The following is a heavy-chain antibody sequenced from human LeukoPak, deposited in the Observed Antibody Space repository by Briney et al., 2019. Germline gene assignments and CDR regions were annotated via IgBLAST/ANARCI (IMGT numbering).Heavy chain of an antibody. Sequence: SETLSLTCAVYGGSFSGYYWSWLRQPPGKGLEWIGEINHSGSTNYNPSLKSRVTISVDTSKNQFSLKLSSVTAADTAVYYCARGFLEYCSSTSCYLVDYWGQGTLVTVSS. V-gene: IGHV4-34*01. D-gene: IGHD2-2*01. CDR1: GGSFSGYY. CDR3: ARGFLEYCSSTSCYLVDY. J-gene: IGHJ4*02. CDR2: INHSGST.